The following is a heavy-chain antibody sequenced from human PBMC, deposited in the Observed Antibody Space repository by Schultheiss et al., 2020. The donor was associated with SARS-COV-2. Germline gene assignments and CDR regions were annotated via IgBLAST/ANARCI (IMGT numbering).Heavy chain of an antibody. Sequence: GGSLRLSCAASGFTFSNYGMNWVRQAPGKGLEWVSVIYSGGSTYYADSVKGRFTISRDNAKNTLYLQMNSLRAEDTAVYYCAKRSSSWLNYYYYYMDVWGKGTTVTVSS. D-gene: IGHD6-13*01. CDR1: GFTFSNYG. CDR3: AKRSSSWLNYYYYYMDV. J-gene: IGHJ6*03. V-gene: IGHV3-53*01. CDR2: IYSGGST.